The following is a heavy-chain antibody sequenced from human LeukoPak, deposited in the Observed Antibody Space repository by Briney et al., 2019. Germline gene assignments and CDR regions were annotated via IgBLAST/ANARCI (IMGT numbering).Heavy chain of an antibody. Sequence: GGSLRLSCAASGFTFSNYWMSWVRQAPGKGLEWVANIKQYGSEKYYVDSVKGRFTISRDNAKNSLHLQMNSLRAEDTAVYYCARGDYFGSGTSFIDAFDIWGQGTMVTVS. V-gene: IGHV3-7*01. CDR1: GFTFSNYW. CDR3: ARGDYFGSGTSFIDAFDI. J-gene: IGHJ3*02. D-gene: IGHD3-10*01. CDR2: IKQYGSEK.